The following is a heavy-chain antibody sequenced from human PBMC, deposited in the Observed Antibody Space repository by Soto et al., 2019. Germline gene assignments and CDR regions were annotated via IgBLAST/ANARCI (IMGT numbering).Heavy chain of an antibody. CDR3: ARDYSSSSWNFDS. CDR1: GYTFTGYY. CDR2: INPNSGGT. Sequence: ASVKVSCKASGYTFTGYYMHWVRQAPGQGLEWMGWINPNSGGTNYAQKFQGWVTMTRDTSISTAYMELSRLRSDDTAVYYCARDYSSSSWNFDSWGQGTLVTAPQ. D-gene: IGHD6-6*01. J-gene: IGHJ4*02. V-gene: IGHV1-2*04.